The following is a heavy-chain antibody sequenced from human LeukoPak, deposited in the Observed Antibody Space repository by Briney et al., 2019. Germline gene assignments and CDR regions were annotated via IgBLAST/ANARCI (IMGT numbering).Heavy chain of an antibody. V-gene: IGHV1-18*01. CDR3: ARDPTARYYDSSGYYSNCFDP. D-gene: IGHD3-22*01. Sequence: ASVKVSCKASVYTFTSYGISWVRQAPGQGLEWMGWISAYNGNTNYAQKLQGRVTMTTDTSTSTAYMELRSLRSDDPAVYYCARDPTARYYDSSGYYSNCFDPWGQGTLVTVSS. CDR1: VYTFTSYG. CDR2: ISAYNGNT. J-gene: IGHJ5*02.